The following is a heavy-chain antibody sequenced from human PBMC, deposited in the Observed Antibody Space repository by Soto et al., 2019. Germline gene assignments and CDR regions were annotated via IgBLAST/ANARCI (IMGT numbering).Heavy chain of an antibody. CDR2: VYSGGDS. D-gene: IGHD1-26*01. CDR1: GFTVSSNY. CDR3: ARVLRSGNTGYAFDI. Sequence: GGSLRLSCAASGFTVSSNYMSWVRQAPGKGLEWVSLVYSGGDSYFADSVKGRFTISRDNSKNTLSLQMNSLRAEDTAVYFCARVLRSGNTGYAFDIWGQGTMVTVSS. V-gene: IGHV3-66*01. J-gene: IGHJ3*02.